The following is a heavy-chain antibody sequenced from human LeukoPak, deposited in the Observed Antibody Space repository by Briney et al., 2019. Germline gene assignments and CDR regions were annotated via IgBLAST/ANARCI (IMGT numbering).Heavy chain of an antibody. V-gene: IGHV4-59*01. D-gene: IGHD3-22*01. CDR3: ARDRDSSGLRDFDL. CDR1: GGSISSYY. J-gene: IGHJ2*01. Sequence: PSETLSLTCTVSGGSISSYYWSWIRQPPGKGLEWIGYIYHSGNTNYNPSLKSRVSISIDTSKNQFSLQLSSVTAADTAVYYCARDRDSSGLRDFDLWGRGTLVTVSA. CDR2: IYHSGNT.